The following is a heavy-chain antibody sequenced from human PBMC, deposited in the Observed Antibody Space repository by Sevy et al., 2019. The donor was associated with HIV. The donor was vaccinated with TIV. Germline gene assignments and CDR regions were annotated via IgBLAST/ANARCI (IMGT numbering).Heavy chain of an antibody. CDR3: ATPGFGDHYYYYGMDV. V-gene: IGHV3-53*01. Sequence: GGSLRLSCAASGFTVSSNYMSWVRQAPGKGLERVSVIYSGGSTYYADSVKGRFTISRDNSKNTLYLQMNSLRAEDTAVYYCATPGFGDHYYYYGMDVWGQRTTVTGSS. D-gene: IGHD3-10*01. CDR2: IYSGGST. CDR1: GFTVSSNY. J-gene: IGHJ6*02.